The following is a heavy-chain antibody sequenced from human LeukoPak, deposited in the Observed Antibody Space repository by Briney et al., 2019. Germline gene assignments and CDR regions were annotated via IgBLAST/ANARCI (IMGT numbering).Heavy chain of an antibody. V-gene: IGHV3-48*04. D-gene: IGHD3-10*01. Sequence: GGSLRLSCAASGFTFGSYSMNWVRQAPGKGLEWVSYISSSSSTIYYADSVKGRFTISRDNAKNSLYLQMNSLRAEDTAVYYCARLPYMVRGVPFDYWGQGTLVTVSS. J-gene: IGHJ4*02. CDR2: ISSSSSTI. CDR3: ARLPYMVRGVPFDY. CDR1: GFTFGSYS.